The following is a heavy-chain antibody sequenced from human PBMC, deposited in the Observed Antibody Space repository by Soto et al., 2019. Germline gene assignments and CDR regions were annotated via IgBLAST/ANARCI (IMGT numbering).Heavy chain of an antibody. J-gene: IGHJ4*02. D-gene: IGHD3-22*01. V-gene: IGHV3-21*01. CDR3: ARHPRDSSGYWYYFDY. CDR2: ISSSSSYI. Sequence: EVQLVESGGGLVKPGGSLRLSCAASGFTFSSYSMNWVRQAPGKGLEWVSSISSSSSYIYYADSVKGRFTISRDNAKNSLYLQRNSLRAEDTAVYYCARHPRDSSGYWYYFDYWGQGTLVTVSS. CDR1: GFTFSSYS.